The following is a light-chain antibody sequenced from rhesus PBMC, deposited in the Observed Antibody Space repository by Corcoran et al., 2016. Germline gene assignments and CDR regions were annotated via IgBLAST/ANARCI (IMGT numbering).Light chain of an antibody. CDR1: QSVSSY. J-gene: IGKJ1*01. Sequence: EIVMTQSPATLSLSPGETATISCRTSQSVSSYLAWYHQKPGQAPRHLIYGASSRATGFPDRFSGSGSGTDFTLTISSLEPEDFAVYYCQETSNLWTFGQGTKVEIK. V-gene: IGKV3-31*02. CDR2: GAS. CDR3: QETSNLWT.